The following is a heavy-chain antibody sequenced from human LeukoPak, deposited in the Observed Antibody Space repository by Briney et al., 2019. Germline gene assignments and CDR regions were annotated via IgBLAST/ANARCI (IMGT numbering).Heavy chain of an antibody. Sequence: GGSLRLSCAASGFTFSSYSMNWVRQTPGKGLEWVSYISSSGGTIKYPDSVKGRFTVSRDNAENSLFLQMNSLRAEDTAVYYCARDYHDSTGYYYFWGQGTLVTVSS. J-gene: IGHJ4*02. D-gene: IGHD3-22*01. CDR2: ISSSGGTI. CDR3: ARDYHDSTGYYYF. CDR1: GFTFSSYS. V-gene: IGHV3-48*01.